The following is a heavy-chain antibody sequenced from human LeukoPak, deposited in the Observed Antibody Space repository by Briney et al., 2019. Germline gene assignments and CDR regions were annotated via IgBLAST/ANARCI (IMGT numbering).Heavy chain of an antibody. CDR2: IKPNRGGT. CDR3: ARVFLPATYYYGSGSYYPDY. CDR1: VYTFTYYY. J-gene: IGHJ4*02. V-gene: IGHV1-2*02. D-gene: IGHD3-10*01. Sequence: ASVRVSFKPSVYTFTYYYMHWVRQAPGQGREWMGWIKPNRGGTNNVHKVQGRVTMTRDTSISTAYMELSRLRSDDPALYYCARVFLPATYYYGSGSYYPDYWGQGTLVTVSS.